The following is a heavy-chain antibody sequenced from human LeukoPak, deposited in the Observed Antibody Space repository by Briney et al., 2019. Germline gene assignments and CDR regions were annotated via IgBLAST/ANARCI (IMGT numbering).Heavy chain of an antibody. J-gene: IGHJ4*02. CDR1: GYTFRGNY. V-gene: IGHV1-2*02. CDR2: IDANNGDT. Sequence: EASVKVSCKASGYTFRGNYIHWLRQAPGQGLEWMGWIDANNGDTKSAQKFQGRVTMSRDTSISTAYMDLSSLSPDDAAVYYCARDPSSVTLYFFDYWGQGTLVTVFS. CDR3: ARDPSSVTLYFFDY. D-gene: IGHD4-11*01.